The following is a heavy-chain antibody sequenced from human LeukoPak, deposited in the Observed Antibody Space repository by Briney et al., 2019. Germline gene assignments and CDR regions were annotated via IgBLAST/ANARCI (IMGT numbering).Heavy chain of an antibody. Sequence: GGSLRLSCAASGLTFSNYAMSWVRQAPGKGLEWVSYISSSGSTIYYADSVKGRFTISRDNAKNSLYLQMNSLRAEDTAVYYCARDDAPVSAWDYWGQGTLVTVSS. CDR3: ARDDAPVSAWDY. V-gene: IGHV3-48*03. CDR2: ISSSGSTI. CDR1: GLTFSNYA. D-gene: IGHD3-16*01. J-gene: IGHJ4*02.